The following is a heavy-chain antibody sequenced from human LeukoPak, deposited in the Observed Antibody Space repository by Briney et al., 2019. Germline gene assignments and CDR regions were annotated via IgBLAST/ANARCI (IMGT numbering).Heavy chain of an antibody. CDR3: ARDGNNYGSGSSASAYYYYGMDV. Sequence: ASVKVSCKASGYTFTNYTINWVRLAPGQGLEWMGWINTNSGKATYAQGFRGRFVFSLDTSVSAAYLQISSLKAEDTAVYYCARDGNNYGSGSSASAYYYYGMDVWGQGTTVTVSS. D-gene: IGHD3-10*01. V-gene: IGHV7-4-1*02. CDR1: GYTFTNYT. CDR2: INTNSGKA. J-gene: IGHJ6*02.